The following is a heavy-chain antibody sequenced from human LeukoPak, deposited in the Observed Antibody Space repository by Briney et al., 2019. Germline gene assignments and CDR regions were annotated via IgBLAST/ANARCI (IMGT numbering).Heavy chain of an antibody. CDR1: GFTFDQYA. Sequence: GGSLRLSCVASGFTFDQYAMSWVRQAPGKGLEWVSAISGSGGSTYYADSVKGRFTISRDNSKNTLYLQMNSLRAEDTAVYYCAKSKYDSSGYYLDHFDYWGQGTLVTVSS. CDR3: AKSKYDSSGYYLDHFDY. V-gene: IGHV3-23*01. CDR2: ISGSGGST. J-gene: IGHJ4*02. D-gene: IGHD3-22*01.